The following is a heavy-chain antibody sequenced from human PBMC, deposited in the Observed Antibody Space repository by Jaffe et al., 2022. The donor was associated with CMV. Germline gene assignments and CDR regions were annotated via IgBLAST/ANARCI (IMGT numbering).Heavy chain of an antibody. CDR2: IKQDGSEK. Sequence: EVQLVESGGGLVQPGGSLRLSCAASGFTFSSYWMSWVRQAPGKGLEWVANIKQDGSEKYYVDSVKGRFTISRDNAKNSLYLQMNSLRAEDTAVYYCARTLPSYYYYGMDVWGQGTTVTVSS. V-gene: IGHV3-7*01. CDR1: GFTFSSYW. J-gene: IGHJ6*02. CDR3: ARTLPSYYYYGMDV.